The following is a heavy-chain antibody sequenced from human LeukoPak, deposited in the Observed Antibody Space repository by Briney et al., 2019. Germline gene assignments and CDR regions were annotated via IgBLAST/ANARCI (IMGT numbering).Heavy chain of an antibody. D-gene: IGHD2-2*01. CDR2: IYYSRST. Sequence: SETLSLTCTVSGGSISSGDYYWSWIRQPPGKGLEWIGYIYYSRSTYYNPSLKSRVTISVDTSKNQFSLKLSSVTAADTAVYYCASTSSTSCSFDYWGQGTLVTVSS. V-gene: IGHV4-30-4*08. J-gene: IGHJ4*02. CDR1: GGSISSGDYY. CDR3: ASTSSTSCSFDY.